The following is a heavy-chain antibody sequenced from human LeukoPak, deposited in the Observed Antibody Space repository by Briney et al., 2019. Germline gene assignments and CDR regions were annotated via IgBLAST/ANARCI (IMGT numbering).Heavy chain of an antibody. CDR3: ARERGYCTTTTCYARFDP. Sequence: SETLSLTCTVSSVSISSYYWSWIRLPPGKGLEWIGYIYYSGSTNYNPSLKSRVTMSVDTSKNQFSPKLSSVTAADTAVYYCARERGYCTTTTCYARFDPWGQGTLVTVSS. V-gene: IGHV4-59*01. D-gene: IGHD2-2*01. CDR2: IYYSGST. CDR1: SVSISSYY. J-gene: IGHJ5*02.